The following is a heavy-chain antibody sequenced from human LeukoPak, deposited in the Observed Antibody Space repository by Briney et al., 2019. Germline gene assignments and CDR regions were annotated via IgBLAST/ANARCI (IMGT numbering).Heavy chain of an antibody. CDR3: ARGLGKAAAGTYNWFDP. D-gene: IGHD6-13*01. V-gene: IGHV4-34*01. J-gene: IGHJ5*02. CDR2: INHSGST. CDR1: GGSFSGYY. Sequence: SGTLSLTCAVYGGSFSGYYWSWIRQPPGKGLEWIGEINHSGSTNYNPSLKSRVTISVDTSKNQFSLKLSSVTAADTAVYYCARGLGKAAAGTYNWFDPWGQGTLVTVSS.